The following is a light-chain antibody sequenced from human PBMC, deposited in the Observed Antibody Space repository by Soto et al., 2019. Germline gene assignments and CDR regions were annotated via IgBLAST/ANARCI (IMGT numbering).Light chain of an antibody. CDR3: QQSYSPPPWT. CDR2: SAS. J-gene: IGKJ1*01. V-gene: IGKV1-39*01. Sequence: DIQMTQSPSSLSASVGDRVTITCRASQTISSYLNWYQQKPGKAPKVLIYSASSLQSGVPSRFSGSGSGTDFTLTNSSLQSEDFATYYCQQSYSPPPWTFGQGTKVEIK. CDR1: QTISSY.